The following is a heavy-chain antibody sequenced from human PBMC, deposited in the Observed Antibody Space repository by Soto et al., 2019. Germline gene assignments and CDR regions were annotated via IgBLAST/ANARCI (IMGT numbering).Heavy chain of an antibody. CDR3: ARDPGYSYGNT. CDR2: IIPVFAST. V-gene: IGHV1-69*05. D-gene: IGHD5-18*01. CDR1: GGNFQTYA. Sequence: SVKVSCKASGGNFQTYAFTWVRQAPGQGLEWMGGIIPVFASTTSAQKLQGRVTMTTDTSTSTAYMELRSLRSEDTAVYYCARDPGYSYGNTWGQGTLVTV. J-gene: IGHJ5*02.